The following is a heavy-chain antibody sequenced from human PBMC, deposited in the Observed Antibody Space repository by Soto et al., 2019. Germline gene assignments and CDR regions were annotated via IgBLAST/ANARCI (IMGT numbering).Heavy chain of an antibody. Sequence: SETLSLTCAVYGGSFSGYYWSWIRQPPWKGQEWIGEINHSGSTNYNPSLKSRVTISVDTSKNQFSLKLSSVTAADTAVYYCATTRVLVVAAPAGCFDPWGKRPLVTVSS. V-gene: IGHV4-34*01. CDR3: ATTRVLVVAAPAGCFDP. D-gene: IGHD2-15*01. CDR1: GGSFSGYY. J-gene: IGHJ5*02. CDR2: INHSGST.